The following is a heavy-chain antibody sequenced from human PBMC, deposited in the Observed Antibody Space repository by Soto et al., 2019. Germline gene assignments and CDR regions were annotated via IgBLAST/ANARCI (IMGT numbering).Heavy chain of an antibody. CDR3: ASDIRKGYSGFQTEYYYYYGMDV. D-gene: IGHD5-12*01. CDR2: IIPIFGTA. V-gene: IGHV1-69*06. J-gene: IGHJ6*02. Sequence: SVKVSCKASGGTFSSYAISWVRQAPGQGLEWMGGIIPIFGTANYAQKFQGRVTITADKSTSTAYMELSSLRPEDTAVYYCASDIRKGYSGFQTEYYYYYGMDVWGQGTTVTVSS. CDR1: GGTFSSYA.